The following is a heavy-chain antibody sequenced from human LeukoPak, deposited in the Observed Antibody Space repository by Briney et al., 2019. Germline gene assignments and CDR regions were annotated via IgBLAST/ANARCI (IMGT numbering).Heavy chain of an antibody. CDR2: IYYSGSP. Sequence: ASETLSLTCTVSGGSISSSYWSWIRQPPGKGLEWIGYIYYSGSPNYNPSLKSRVTISVDTSKNQFSLKLNSVTAADTAVYYCARASITRVAFDIWGQGTMVTVSS. CDR3: ARASITRVAFDI. D-gene: IGHD3-10*01. V-gene: IGHV4-59*12. CDR1: GGSISSSY. J-gene: IGHJ3*02.